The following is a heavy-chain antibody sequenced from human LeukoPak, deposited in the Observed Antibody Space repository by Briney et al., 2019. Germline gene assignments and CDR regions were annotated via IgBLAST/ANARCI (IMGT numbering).Heavy chain of an antibody. Sequence: PSETLSLTCTVSGGPISSGGYYWSWIRQHPGKGLEWIGYIYYSGSTYYNPSLKSRVTISVDTSKNQFSLKLSSVTAADTAVYYCARVGYYYDSSGSLNAFDIWGQGTMVTVSS. CDR2: IYYSGST. D-gene: IGHD3-22*01. V-gene: IGHV4-31*03. J-gene: IGHJ3*02. CDR1: GGPISSGGYY. CDR3: ARVGYYYDSSGSLNAFDI.